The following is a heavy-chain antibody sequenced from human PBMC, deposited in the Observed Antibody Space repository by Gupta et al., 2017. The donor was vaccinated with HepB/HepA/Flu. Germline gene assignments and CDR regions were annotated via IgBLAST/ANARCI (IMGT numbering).Heavy chain of an antibody. V-gene: IGHV4-39*01. CDR1: GGSIKTTDHF. Sequence: QLQLRESGPGLVKPSETLSLTCTVSGGSIKTTDHFWAWIRRPPGKGFEWLGSIFQTGTTYYDPFLKSRVTISIDTSKSHFTLSLNSVTAADTAVYYCARQAGASGDFLDYWGQGTLVIVSS. J-gene: IGHJ4*02. CDR2: IFQTGTT. CDR3: ARQAGASGDFLDY. D-gene: IGHD1-26*01.